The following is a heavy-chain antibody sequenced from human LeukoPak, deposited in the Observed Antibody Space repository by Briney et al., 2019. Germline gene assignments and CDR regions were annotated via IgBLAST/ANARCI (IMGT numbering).Heavy chain of an antibody. V-gene: IGHV4-4*07. D-gene: IGHD2-2*01. CDR1: GVSISSYY. Sequence: PSEALSLTCTVSGVSISSYYWSWIRQPAGKGLEWIGRIYSSGSTNYNPSLKSRVTLSVDTSKNQFSLKLSFMPAADTAVYYCARERRSPAAMIDYWGQGTLVTVSS. J-gene: IGHJ4*02. CDR3: ARERRSPAAMIDY. CDR2: IYSSGST.